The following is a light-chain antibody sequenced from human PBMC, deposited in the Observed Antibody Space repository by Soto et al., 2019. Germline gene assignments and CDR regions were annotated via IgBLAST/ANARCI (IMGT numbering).Light chain of an antibody. J-gene: IGKJ1*01. V-gene: IGKV4-1*01. CDR3: QQYYSSPPT. CDR2: WAS. Sequence: DIVMTQSPDSLAVSLGERATIYCKSSQSVLYSSNNKNYLAWYQQKPGQPPKLLIYWASTRESGVPDRFSGSGSGTDLTLTISSPQAEDVAVYYCQQYYSSPPTFGQGTKVEIK. CDR1: QSVLYSSNNKNY.